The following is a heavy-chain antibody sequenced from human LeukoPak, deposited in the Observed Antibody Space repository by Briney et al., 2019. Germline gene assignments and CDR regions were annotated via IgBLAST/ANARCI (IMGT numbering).Heavy chain of an antibody. CDR1: GFTFSSYG. Sequence: GGSLRLSCAASGFTFSSYGRHWVRQAPGKGLEWVAFIRYDGSNKYYADSVKGRFTISRDNSKNTLYLQMNSLRAEDTAVYYCAKDLPYYYDSSGIDYWGQGTLVTVSS. D-gene: IGHD3-22*01. CDR2: IRYDGSNK. V-gene: IGHV3-30*02. J-gene: IGHJ4*02. CDR3: AKDLPYYYDSSGIDY.